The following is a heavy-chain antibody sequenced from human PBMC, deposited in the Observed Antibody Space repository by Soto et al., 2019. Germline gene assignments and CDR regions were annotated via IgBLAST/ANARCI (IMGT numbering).Heavy chain of an antibody. CDR2: IIPIFGTA. Sequence: ASVNVSCMDCGCSFSSDAIIEVRQAPGRGVEWVGRIIPIFGTATYAQKFQGRVTITADESTSTAYMEPSSPRSEDTAVYYCERGRPARVYLCAFDIWGQGTMVTVSS. CDR3: ERGRPARVYLCAFDI. CDR1: GCSFSSDA. V-gene: IGHV1-69*13. D-gene: IGHD1-26*01. J-gene: IGHJ3*02.